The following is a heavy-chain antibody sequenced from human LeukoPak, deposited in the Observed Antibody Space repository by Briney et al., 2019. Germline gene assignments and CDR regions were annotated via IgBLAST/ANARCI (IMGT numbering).Heavy chain of an antibody. V-gene: IGHV1-8*01. Sequence: ASVKVSCKASGYTFTSYDINWMRQATGQGLEWMGWMNPNSGNTGYAQKFQGRVTMTRNTSISTAYMELSSLRSEDTAVYYCARGNDYVWESDAFDIWGQGTMVTVSS. CDR2: MNPNSGNT. CDR3: ARGNDYVWESDAFDI. CDR1: GYTFTSYD. D-gene: IGHD3-16*01. J-gene: IGHJ3*02.